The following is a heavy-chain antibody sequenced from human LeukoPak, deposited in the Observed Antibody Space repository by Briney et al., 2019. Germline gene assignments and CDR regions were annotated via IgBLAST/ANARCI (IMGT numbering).Heavy chain of an antibody. J-gene: IGHJ4*02. Sequence: GGSLRLSCAASGFTFSNYEMNWVRQAPGKGLEWVAFIRYDGSNKYYADSVKGRFTISRDNSKNTLYLQMNSLRAEDTAVYYCAKDRRGIAVAGFDYWGQGTLVTVSS. D-gene: IGHD6-19*01. CDR2: IRYDGSNK. CDR3: AKDRRGIAVAGFDY. V-gene: IGHV3-30*02. CDR1: GFTFSNYE.